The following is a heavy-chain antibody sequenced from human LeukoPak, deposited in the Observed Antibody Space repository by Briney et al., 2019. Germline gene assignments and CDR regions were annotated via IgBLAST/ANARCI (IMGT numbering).Heavy chain of an antibody. V-gene: IGHV1-2*02. CDR2: ITPKSGDT. D-gene: IGHD3-3*02. CDR3: ARVRLADERAWAY. J-gene: IGHJ4*02. Sequence: ASVKVSCKASGYTLSDFYIHWVRQAPGQGLEYVGWITPKSGDTYSPQRFQGRVTMTRDASISTAYMGLSSLRSDDTAVYFCARVRLADERAWAYWGQGTLVTVSS. CDR1: GYTLSDFY.